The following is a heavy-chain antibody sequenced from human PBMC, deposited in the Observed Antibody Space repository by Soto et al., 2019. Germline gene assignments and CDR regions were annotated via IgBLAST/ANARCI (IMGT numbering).Heavy chain of an antibody. J-gene: IGHJ4*02. CDR2: IIPLTGTA. Sequence: QVRLVQSGPEVKRPGSSVKISCKSSGDSFSRFAVSWVRQAPGQGLEWMGGIIPLTGTANYIQKFRGRVTITADDSSSTVYMEVSSLRSEDTAVYYCARLGLDLDFDHWGQGTLVTVSP. V-gene: IGHV1-69*01. D-gene: IGHD1-1*01. CDR3: ARLGLDLDFDH. CDR1: GDSFSRFA.